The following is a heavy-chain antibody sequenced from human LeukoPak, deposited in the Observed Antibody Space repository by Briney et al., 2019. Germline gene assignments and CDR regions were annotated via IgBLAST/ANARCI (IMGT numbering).Heavy chain of an antibody. V-gene: IGHV4-31*03. CDR2: IYYSGST. D-gene: IGHD2-2*01. CDR3: AREGSSDDNWFDP. J-gene: IGHJ5*02. Sequence: PSQTLSLTCTVSGGSISSGGYYWSWIRQHPGKGLEWIGYIYYSGSTYYNPSLESRVTISVDTSKNQFSLKLSSVTAADTAVYYCAREGSSDDNWFDPWGQGTLVTVSS. CDR1: GGSISSGGYY.